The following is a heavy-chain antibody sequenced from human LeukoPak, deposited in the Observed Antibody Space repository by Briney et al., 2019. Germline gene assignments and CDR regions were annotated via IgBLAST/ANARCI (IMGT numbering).Heavy chain of an antibody. V-gene: IGHV1-69*04. Sequence: ASVKVSCKASGGSFNTYVITWVRQAPGQGLEWMGRIIPILDVANFAQKFQGRVTITADKSTNTAHMELSSLRSEDTAVYYCARLGATWAFDIWGQGTMVTVSS. J-gene: IGHJ3*02. CDR3: ARLGATWAFDI. CDR2: IIPILDVA. D-gene: IGHD1-26*01. CDR1: GGSFNTYV.